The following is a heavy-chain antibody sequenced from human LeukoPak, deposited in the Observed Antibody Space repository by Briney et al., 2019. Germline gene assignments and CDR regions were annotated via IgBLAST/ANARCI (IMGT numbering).Heavy chain of an antibody. V-gene: IGHV3-23*01. CDR1: GFTFSSYA. CDR3: ARALDYYGSGSYLDY. CDR2: ISGSGGST. D-gene: IGHD3-10*01. J-gene: IGHJ4*02. Sequence: GGSLRLSCAASGFTFSSYAMSWVRQAPGKGLEWVSAISGSGGSTYYADSVKGRFTISRDNSKNTLYLQMNSLRAEDTAVYYCARALDYYGSGSYLDYWGQGTLVTVS.